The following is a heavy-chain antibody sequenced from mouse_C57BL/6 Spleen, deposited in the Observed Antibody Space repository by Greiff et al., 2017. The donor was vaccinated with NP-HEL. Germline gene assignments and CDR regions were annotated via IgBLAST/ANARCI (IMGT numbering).Heavy chain of an antibody. J-gene: IGHJ1*03. CDR2: IFPGGGYT. CDR3: ARSRGSPWYFDV. D-gene: IGHD1-1*02. V-gene: IGHV1-63*01. Sequence: QVQLKESGPELVRPGTSVKMSCKASGYTFTTYWIGWAKQRPGHGLEWIGDIFPGGGYTNYNEKFTGKATLTADKSSSTAYMQVSSQTSEDSAIYYCARSRGSPWYFDVWGTGTTVTVSS. CDR1: GYTFTTYW.